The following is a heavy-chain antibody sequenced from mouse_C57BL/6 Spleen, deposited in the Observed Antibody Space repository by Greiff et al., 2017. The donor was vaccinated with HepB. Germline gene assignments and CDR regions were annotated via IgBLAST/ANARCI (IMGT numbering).Heavy chain of an antibody. CDR2: ISSGGGYN. Sequence: EVLLQESGEGLVKPGGSVKLSCAASGFTFSSYAMSWVRQKPEKRLEWVAYISSGGGYNYYADTVKGRVTISTDNATNTLYLQMSSLKSEDTAMYYCTRDYYGIYFDYWGQGTTLTVSS. CDR3: TRDYYGIYFDY. CDR1: GFTFSSYA. V-gene: IGHV5-9-1*02. J-gene: IGHJ2*01. D-gene: IGHD2-1*01.